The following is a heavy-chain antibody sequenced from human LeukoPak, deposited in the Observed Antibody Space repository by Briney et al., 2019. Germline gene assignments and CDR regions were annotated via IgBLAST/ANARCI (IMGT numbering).Heavy chain of an antibody. CDR1: GFTFDDYA. Sequence: GGSLRLSCAASGFTFDDYAMHWVRQAPGKGLVWVSRITSDGSSTIYADSVKGRFTISRDNAKNTLYLQMNSLRAEDTAVYYCARDWYYAIDFWGRGALVTVSS. V-gene: IGHV3-74*01. D-gene: IGHD2/OR15-2a*01. J-gene: IGHJ2*01. CDR3: ARDWYYAIDF. CDR2: ITSDGSST.